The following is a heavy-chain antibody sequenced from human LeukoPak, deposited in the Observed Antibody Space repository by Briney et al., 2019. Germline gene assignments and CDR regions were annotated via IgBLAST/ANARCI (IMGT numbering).Heavy chain of an antibody. CDR2: IRYDGSNI. D-gene: IGHD3-22*01. CDR1: GFTFSNYG. V-gene: IGHV3-30*02. J-gene: IGHJ1*01. Sequence: TGGSLRLSCAASGFTFSNYGMHWVRQAPGNRLEWVAFIRYDGSNIYYADSVKGRFTIFRYNFKNTLYLQMNSLRAEDTAVYYCAKQPPGGYYYESSGYYQYFQHWGQGTLVTVSS. CDR3: AKQPPGGYYYESSGYYQYFQH.